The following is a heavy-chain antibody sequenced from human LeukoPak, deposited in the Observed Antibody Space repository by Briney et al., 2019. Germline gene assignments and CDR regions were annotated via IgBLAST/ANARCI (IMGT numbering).Heavy chain of an antibody. CDR2: IIPIFGTA. V-gene: IGHV1-69*05. CDR3: AREFPMAFDI. D-gene: IGHD2-2*01. CDR1: GGTFSSYA. J-gene: IGHJ3*02. Sequence: SVKVSCKAAGGTFSSYAISWVRQAPGQGLEWMGGIIPIFGTANYAQKFQGRVTITTDESTSTAYMELSSLRSEDTAVYYCAREFPMAFDIWGQGTMVTVSS.